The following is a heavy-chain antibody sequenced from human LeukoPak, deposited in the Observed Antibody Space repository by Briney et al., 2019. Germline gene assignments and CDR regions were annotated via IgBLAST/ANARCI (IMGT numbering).Heavy chain of an antibody. CDR2: INHNGST. Sequence: KPSETLSLTCAVYGGSFSGYYWSWIRQPPGKGLEWIGEINHNGSTNYNPSLKSRVTISVDTSKNQFSLKLSSVTAADTAVYYCARGLGVGSSGWYGAYYFDYWGQGTLVTVSS. J-gene: IGHJ4*02. CDR1: GGSFSGYY. CDR3: ARGLGVGSSGWYGAYYFDY. D-gene: IGHD6-19*01. V-gene: IGHV4-34*01.